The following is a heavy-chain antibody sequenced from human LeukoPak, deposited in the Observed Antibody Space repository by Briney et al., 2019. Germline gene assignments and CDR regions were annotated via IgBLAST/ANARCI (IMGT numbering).Heavy chain of an antibody. CDR2: ISGSGGST. CDR3: AKAQQLVRTNYGMDV. V-gene: IGHV3-23*01. Sequence: GGSLRLSCAASGFTFSSYAMSWVRQAPGKGLEWVSAISGSGGSTYYADSVKGRFTISRDNSKNTLYLQMNSLRAEDTAVYYCAKAQQLVRTNYGMDVWGQGTTVTVSS. J-gene: IGHJ6*02. CDR1: GFTFSSYA. D-gene: IGHD6-13*01.